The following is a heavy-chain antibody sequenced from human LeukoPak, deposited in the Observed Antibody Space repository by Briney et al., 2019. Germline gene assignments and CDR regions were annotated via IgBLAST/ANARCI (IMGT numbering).Heavy chain of an antibody. CDR1: GYSFTSYW. CDR2: IYPGDSDT. D-gene: IGHD6-19*01. CDR3: ARTEPGSSKWLVGY. J-gene: IGHJ4*02. Sequence: GAPLNISCKASGYSFTSYWIGWVRPLPGKGLEWMGIIYPGDSDTRYSPSFQGQVTISADKSISTAYLQWSSLKASDTAMYYCARTEPGSSKWLVGYWGQGTLVTVSS. V-gene: IGHV5-51*01.